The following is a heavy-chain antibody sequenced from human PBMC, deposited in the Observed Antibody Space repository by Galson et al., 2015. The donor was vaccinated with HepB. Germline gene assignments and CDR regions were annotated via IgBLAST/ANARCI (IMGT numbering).Heavy chain of an antibody. CDR3: VSPFCIDSNCYPLWH. CDR2: IYSGGHG. V-gene: IGHV3-53*01. D-gene: IGHD2-21*01. Sequence: SLRLSCAASGFIVKSSYMSWVRQAPGKGLQWVSTIYSGGHGYYTDSVKGRFSISRDTNKNTIFLQMNNLGADDTAVYYCVSPFCIDSNCYPLWHWGQGTLVTVSS. J-gene: IGHJ4*02. CDR1: GFIVKSSY.